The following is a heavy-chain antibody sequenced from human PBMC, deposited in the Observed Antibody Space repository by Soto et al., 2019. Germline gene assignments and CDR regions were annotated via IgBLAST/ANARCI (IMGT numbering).Heavy chain of an antibody. Sequence: GXSLGLACAASGVTFSSSLINWVFQAPGKGLEWVGRIKSKNDGGATDYAAPVKGRFTISRDDSKNTLYLQMNSLKTEDTAVYYCFVPYNWFDPWGQGTLVTVSS. V-gene: IGHV3-15*07. J-gene: IGHJ5*02. D-gene: IGHD2-8*01. CDR3: FVPYNWFDP. CDR1: GVTFSSSL. CDR2: IKSKNDGGAT.